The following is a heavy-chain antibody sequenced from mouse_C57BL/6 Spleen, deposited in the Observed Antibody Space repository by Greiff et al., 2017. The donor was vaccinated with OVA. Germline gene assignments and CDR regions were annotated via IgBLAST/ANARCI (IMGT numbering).Heavy chain of an antibody. CDR3: AGGDAMDY. Sequence: QVQLQQSGAELAKPGASVKLSCKASGYTFTSYWMHWVKQRPGQGLEWIGNINPNSGYTNYNQKFKGKATLTAAKSSSTAYMQLSSLTSEDSAVDYYAGGDAMDYWGQGTTVTVSS. V-gene: IGHV1-7*01. CDR2: INPNSGYT. D-gene: IGHD1-1*02. J-gene: IGHJ4*01. CDR1: GYTFTSYW.